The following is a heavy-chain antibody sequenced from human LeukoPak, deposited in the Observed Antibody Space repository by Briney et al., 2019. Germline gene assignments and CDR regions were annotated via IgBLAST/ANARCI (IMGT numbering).Heavy chain of an antibody. CDR2: IMPIFGTA. D-gene: IGHD3-3*01. CDR1: GGTFRSYA. J-gene: IGHJ6*03. Sequence: SVKVSCKASGGTFRSYAISWVRQAPGQGLEWMGGIMPIFGTANYAQKFPGRVTITTDESTSTAYMELSSLRSEDTAVYYCASGAIFGVVISGEYYYYMDVWGKGTTVTVSS. V-gene: IGHV1-69*05. CDR3: ASGAIFGVVISGEYYYYMDV.